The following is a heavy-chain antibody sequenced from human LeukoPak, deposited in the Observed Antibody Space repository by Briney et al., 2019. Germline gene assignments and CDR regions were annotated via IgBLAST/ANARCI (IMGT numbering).Heavy chain of an antibody. CDR2: ISFDGSSQ. CDR3: AKATVAKVVVITTSFDY. J-gene: IGHJ4*02. CDR1: GFTFNRFG. Sequence: PGGSLRLSCIASGFTFNRFGMHWVRQAPGKGLEWVAVISFDGSSQYYTDSVKGRFTISRDNSKNTLYLQINSLRAEDTAIFYCAKATVAKVVVITTSFDYWGQGTLVTVSS. D-gene: IGHD3-22*01. V-gene: IGHV3-33*06.